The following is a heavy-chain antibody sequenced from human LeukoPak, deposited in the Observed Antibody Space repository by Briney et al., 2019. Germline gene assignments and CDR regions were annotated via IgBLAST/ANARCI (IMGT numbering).Heavy chain of an antibody. CDR3: ARLNDYGDYEGGYYFDY. D-gene: IGHD4-17*01. V-gene: IGHV4-30-2*01. CDR1: GGSISSGGYS. CDR2: IYHSGST. Sequence: SETLSLTCAVSGGSISSGGYSWSWIRQPPGKGLEWIGYIYHSGSTYYNPSLKSRVTISVDRSKNQFSLKLSSVTAADTAVYYCARLNDYGDYEGGYYFDYCGQGTLVTVSS. J-gene: IGHJ4*02.